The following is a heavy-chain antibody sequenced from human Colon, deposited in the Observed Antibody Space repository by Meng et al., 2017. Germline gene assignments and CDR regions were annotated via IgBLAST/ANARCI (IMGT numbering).Heavy chain of an antibody. V-gene: IGHV4-4*02. Sequence: QVHLPGADPYVGKPSWPRSLTGAFARGSITTKNCVGWVRQPPGKGLEWIGEIHPSGGTNYNPSLKSRVTMSIDNSKRQFSLNLSSVTAADTAVYYCARGGGCVNGVCGSLDYWGQGTLVTVSS. J-gene: IGHJ4*02. CDR3: ARGGGCVNGVCGSLDY. D-gene: IGHD2-8*01. CDR2: IHPSGGT. CDR1: RGSITTKNC.